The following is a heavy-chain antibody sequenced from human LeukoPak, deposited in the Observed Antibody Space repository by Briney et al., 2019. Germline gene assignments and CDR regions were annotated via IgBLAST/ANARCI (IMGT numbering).Heavy chain of an antibody. D-gene: IGHD6-13*01. J-gene: IGHJ4*02. Sequence: GGSLRLSCAASGFTFSSYAMSWVRQAPGKGLEWVADISGSGTGTYYADSVKGRFTISRDNSRNTLYLQMNSLRADDTAVYYCARVYSSSWFYFDYWGQGTLVTVSS. V-gene: IGHV3-23*01. CDR2: ISGSGTGT. CDR3: ARVYSSSWFYFDY. CDR1: GFTFSSYA.